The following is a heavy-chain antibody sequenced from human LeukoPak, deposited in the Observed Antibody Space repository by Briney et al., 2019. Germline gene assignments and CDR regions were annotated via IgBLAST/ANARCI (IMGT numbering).Heavy chain of an antibody. J-gene: IGHJ6*02. V-gene: IGHV1-24*01. D-gene: IGHD4-17*01. CDR2: FDPEDGET. Sequence: SVKVSCKVSGYTLTELSMHWVRQAPGKGLEWMGGFDPEDGETIYAQKFQGRVTMTEDTSTDTAYMELSSLRSEDTAVYYCATPSNYCDYVSVPGYYYYYGMDVWGQGTTVTVSS. CDR3: ATPSNYCDYVSVPGYYYYYGMDV. CDR1: GYTLTELS.